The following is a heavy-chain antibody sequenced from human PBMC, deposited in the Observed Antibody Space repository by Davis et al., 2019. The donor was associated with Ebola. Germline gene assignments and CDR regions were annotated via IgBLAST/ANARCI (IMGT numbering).Heavy chain of an antibody. CDR2: IYYSGST. D-gene: IGHD1-26*01. J-gene: IGHJ4*02. CDR3: ARTPQYTSYGSYFDY. V-gene: IGHV4-59*06. CDR1: GGSISSYY. Sequence: SETLSLTCTVSGGSISSYYWSWIRQHPGKGLEWIGYIYYSGSTYYNPSLKSRVTISVDTSKNQFSLKLSSVTAADTAVYYCARTPQYTSYGSYFDYWGQGALVAVSS.